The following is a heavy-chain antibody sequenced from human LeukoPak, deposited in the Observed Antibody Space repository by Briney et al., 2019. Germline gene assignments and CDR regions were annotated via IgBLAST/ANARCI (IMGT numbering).Heavy chain of an antibody. CDR3: ASLLEGIAAAGDDY. D-gene: IGHD6-13*01. CDR1: GGSISSSSYY. CDR2: IYYSGST. J-gene: IGHJ4*02. V-gene: IGHV4-39*07. Sequence: SETLSLTCTVSGGSISSSSYYWGWIRQPPGKGLEWIGSIYYSGSTYYNPSLKSRVTISVDTSKNQFSLKLSSVTAADTAVYYCASLLEGIAAAGDDYWGQGTLVTVSS.